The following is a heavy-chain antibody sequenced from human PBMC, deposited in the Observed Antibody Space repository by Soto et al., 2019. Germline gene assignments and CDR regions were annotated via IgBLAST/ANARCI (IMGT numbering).Heavy chain of an antibody. D-gene: IGHD2-8*01. CDR1: GGSFSGYY. CDR2: INHSGST. V-gene: IGHV4-34*01. CDR3: ARGPPDSRTNYYYYYGMDV. Sequence: SETLSLTCAVYGGSFSGYYCNWIRQPPGKGLEWIGEINHSGSTNYNPSLKSRVTISVDTSKNQFSLKLSSVTAADTALYYCARGPPDSRTNYYYYYGMDVWGQGTTVTVSS. J-gene: IGHJ6*02.